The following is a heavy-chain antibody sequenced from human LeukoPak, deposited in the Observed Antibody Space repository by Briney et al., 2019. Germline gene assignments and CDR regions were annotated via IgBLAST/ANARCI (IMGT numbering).Heavy chain of an antibody. Sequence: GGSLRLSCAASGFTFSSYWMNWVRQAPGKGLEWVANIKQDGSEKYYVDSVEGRFTISRDNAKNSLYLQMNSLRVDDTAVYYCARALQWLATDAFDIWGQGTVVTVSS. V-gene: IGHV3-7*01. CDR2: IKQDGSEK. CDR3: ARALQWLATDAFDI. D-gene: IGHD6-19*01. CDR1: GFTFSSYW. J-gene: IGHJ3*02.